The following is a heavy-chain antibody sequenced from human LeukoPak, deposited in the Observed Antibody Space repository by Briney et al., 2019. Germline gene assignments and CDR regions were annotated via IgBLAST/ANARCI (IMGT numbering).Heavy chain of an antibody. D-gene: IGHD5-12*01. J-gene: IGHJ6*02. CDR3: ARVSGATITTYYGMDV. CDR2: IHYSGST. V-gene: IGHV4-59*01. CDR1: GGSLSRYY. Sequence: SETLSLTCTVSGGSLSRYYWSWIRQPPGKGLEWIGHIHYSGSTNYNPSLKSRVAMSIDTSKNQFSLRLSSVTAVDTAVYYCARVSGATITTYYGMDVWGQGTTVTVS.